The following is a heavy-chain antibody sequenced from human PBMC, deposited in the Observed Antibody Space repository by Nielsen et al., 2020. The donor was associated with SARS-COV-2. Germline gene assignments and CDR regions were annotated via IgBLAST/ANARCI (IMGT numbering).Heavy chain of an antibody. CDR1: GGSISSSSYY. Sequence: SETLSLTCTVSGGSISSSSYYWGWIRQPPGKGLEWIGSIYYSGSTYYNPSLKSRVTISVDTSKNQFSLKLSSVTAADTAVYYCASPRLSSSGWYPQSQLYYYYGMDVWGQGTTVTVSS. J-gene: IGHJ6*02. V-gene: IGHV4-39*01. D-gene: IGHD6-19*01. CDR2: IYYSGST. CDR3: ASPRLSSSGWYPQSQLYYYYGMDV.